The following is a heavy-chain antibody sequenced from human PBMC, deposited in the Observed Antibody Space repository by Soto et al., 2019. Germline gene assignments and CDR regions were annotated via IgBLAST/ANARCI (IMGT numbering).Heavy chain of an antibody. V-gene: IGHV4-34*01. D-gene: IGHD3-10*01. CDR1: GGSFSGYY. J-gene: IGHJ5*02. Sequence: PSETLSLTCAVYGGSFSGYYWSWSRQPPGKGLEWIGEINHSGSTNYNPSLKSRVTISVDTSKNQFSLKLSSVTAADTAVYYCARGGTTMVRGVTTAHSPYNWFDPWGQGTLVTVSS. CDR2: INHSGST. CDR3: ARGGTTMVRGVTTAHSPYNWFDP.